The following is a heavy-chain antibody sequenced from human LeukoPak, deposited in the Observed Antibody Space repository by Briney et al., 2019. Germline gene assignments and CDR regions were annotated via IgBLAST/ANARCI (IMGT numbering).Heavy chain of an antibody. CDR1: GSTFSSYW. J-gene: IGHJ4*02. V-gene: IGHV3-7*03. CDR2: IKQDGSEK. Sequence: GGSLRLSCAASGSTFSSYWMSWVRQAPGKGLEWVANIKQDGSEKYYVDSVKGRFTISRDNAKNSLYLQMNSLRAEDTAVYYCARSYYDYALDYWGQGTLVTVSS. D-gene: IGHD3-16*01. CDR3: ARSYYDYALDY.